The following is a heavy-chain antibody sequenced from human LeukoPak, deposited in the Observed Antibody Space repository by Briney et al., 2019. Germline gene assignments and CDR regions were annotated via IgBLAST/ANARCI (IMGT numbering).Heavy chain of an antibody. CDR2: IKYDGSEK. Sequence: GGSLRLSCAASGFTFRSFWMSWVRQAPGKGLEWVANIKYDGSEKYYMDSVKGRFTISRDNAKNSLDLQMNSLRAEDTAVYYCAKVVYTSTWYPPFDYWGQGTLVTVSS. D-gene: IGHD6-13*01. CDR1: GFTFRSFW. CDR3: AKVVYTSTWYPPFDY. V-gene: IGHV3-7*01. J-gene: IGHJ4*02.